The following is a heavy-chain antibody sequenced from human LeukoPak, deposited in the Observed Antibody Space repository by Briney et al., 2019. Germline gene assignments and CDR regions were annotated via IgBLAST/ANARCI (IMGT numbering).Heavy chain of an antibody. CDR3: ARESGALSYFDY. Sequence: ASVKVSCKASGYTLTAYYMHWVRQAPGQGREWMGRINPNTGGTNYAQKFQGRVTMTRDTSISSAYMELTRLRSGDTAVYYCARESGALSYFDYWGLGTLVTVSS. D-gene: IGHD1-26*01. V-gene: IGHV1-2*06. CDR2: INPNTGGT. CDR1: GYTLTAYY. J-gene: IGHJ4*01.